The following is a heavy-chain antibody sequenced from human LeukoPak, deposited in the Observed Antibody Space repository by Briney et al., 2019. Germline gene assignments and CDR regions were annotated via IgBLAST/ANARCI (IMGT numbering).Heavy chain of an antibody. CDR1: GGTFSSYA. V-gene: IGHV1-69*13. CDR2: IIPIFGTA. Sequence: GASVTVSCKASGGTFSSYAISWVRQAPGQGLEWMGGIIPIFGTANYAQKFQGRVTITADESTSTAYMELSSLRSEDTAVYYCARHGYSSEYYFDYWGQGTPVTVSS. D-gene: IGHD6-25*01. J-gene: IGHJ4*02. CDR3: ARHGYSSEYYFDY.